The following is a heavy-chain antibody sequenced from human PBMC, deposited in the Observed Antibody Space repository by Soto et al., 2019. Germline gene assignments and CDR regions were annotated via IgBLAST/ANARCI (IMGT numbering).Heavy chain of an antibody. CDR1: GFPFSFYS. J-gene: IGHJ4*02. CDR3: ARDGKGAAYTHGPYYFDY. V-gene: IGHV3-48*02. CDR2: ITSTSSAI. Sequence: VGSLRLSCAASGFPFSFYSMNWVRQAPGKGLEWISYITSTSSAINYADSVRGRFTISRDNAMRSLFLHMNSLRDEDTAVYYCARDGKGAAYTHGPYYFDYWGQGALVTVSS. D-gene: IGHD1-1*01.